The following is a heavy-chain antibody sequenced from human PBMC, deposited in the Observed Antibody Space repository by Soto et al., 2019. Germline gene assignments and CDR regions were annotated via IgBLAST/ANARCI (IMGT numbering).Heavy chain of an antibody. V-gene: IGHV1-18*01. J-gene: IGHJ6*02. D-gene: IGHD3-16*01. CDR3: VMVDNYVTPTPQDV. CDR1: GYIFFNYG. CDR2: ISPYTGNT. Sequence: ASVKVSCKASGYIFFNYGIAWVRRAPGQGLEWMGWISPYTGNTHSATKVQGRLTMTTDTSTSTAYMDLGSLTSDDTAVYYCVMVDNYVTPTPQDVWGQGTTVTVSS.